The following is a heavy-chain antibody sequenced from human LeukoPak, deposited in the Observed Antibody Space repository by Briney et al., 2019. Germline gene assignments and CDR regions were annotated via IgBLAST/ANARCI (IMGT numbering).Heavy chain of an antibody. CDR2: IYPDDSDT. J-gene: IGHJ4*02. Sequence: GESLKISCKGSGYSFPTYWIGWVRQMPGKGLEWMGIIYPDDSDTRYGPSFQGQVTISADKSISTAYLQWSSLKASDTAMYFCARMQVTYDYDSRGPTYFDYWGQGTLVTVAS. CDR3: ARMQVTYDYDSRGPTYFDY. V-gene: IGHV5-51*01. CDR1: GYSFPTYW. D-gene: IGHD3-22*01.